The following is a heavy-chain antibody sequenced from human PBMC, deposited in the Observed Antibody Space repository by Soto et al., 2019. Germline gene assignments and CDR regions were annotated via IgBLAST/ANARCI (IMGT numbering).Heavy chain of an antibody. CDR2: SRDKPQGYST. J-gene: IGHJ4*02. Sequence: GGALRLSCAGSGCTLSDHYIDWVRQAPGKGLEWVGRSRDKPQGYSTAYAASVKGRFTTSRDESKNSAYLQMNSLKTEDTAVYYCVSATYFSDSSGSTRCLDYWGQGTLVPVSS. CDR3: VSATYFSDSSGSTRCLDY. D-gene: IGHD3-22*01. CDR1: GCTLSDHY. V-gene: IGHV3-72*01.